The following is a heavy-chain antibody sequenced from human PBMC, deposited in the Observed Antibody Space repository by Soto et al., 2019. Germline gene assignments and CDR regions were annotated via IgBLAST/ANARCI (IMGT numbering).Heavy chain of an antibody. CDR2: IYPGDSDT. Sequence: PGESLKISCKGSGYTFYSYWIAWVRQVPGKGLEWMGIIYPGDSDTRYSPSFQGQVTISPDKSINTAYLQWSSLKASDTAMYYCASKHGNAYAFGFDIWGQGTMVTVSS. V-gene: IGHV5-51*01. CDR1: GYTFYSYW. D-gene: IGHD3-10*01. J-gene: IGHJ3*02. CDR3: ASKHGNAYAFGFDI.